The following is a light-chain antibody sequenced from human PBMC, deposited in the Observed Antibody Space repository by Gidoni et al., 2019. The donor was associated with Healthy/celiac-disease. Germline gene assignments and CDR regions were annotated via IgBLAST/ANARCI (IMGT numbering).Light chain of an antibody. J-gene: IGLJ2*01. V-gene: IGLV3-1*01. CDR3: QAWDSSTVV. Sequence: SYDLTPQPSVSVSPGQTASITCSGAKSGDKYACWYQQKPGQSPVLVIYQDSKRPSGIPERFSGSNSGNTATLTISGTQAMDEADYYCQAWDSSTVVFGGGTKLTVL. CDR2: QDS. CDR1: KSGDKY.